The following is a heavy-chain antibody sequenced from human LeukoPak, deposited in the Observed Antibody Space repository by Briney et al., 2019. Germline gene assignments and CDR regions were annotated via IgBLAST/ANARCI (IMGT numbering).Heavy chain of an antibody. J-gene: IGHJ4*02. Sequence: PTGGSLRLSCVASGFTFRNHAMSWVRQSPGKGLEWISAISNDGVYTFHADSVKGRLTISRDNSKNTLYLQMDSLRAEDTAIYYCAKGSSGGRPYYFDYWGQGTLVTVSS. CDR3: AKGSSGGRPYYFDY. CDR2: ISNDGVYT. V-gene: IGHV3-23*01. CDR1: GFTFRNHA. D-gene: IGHD3-22*01.